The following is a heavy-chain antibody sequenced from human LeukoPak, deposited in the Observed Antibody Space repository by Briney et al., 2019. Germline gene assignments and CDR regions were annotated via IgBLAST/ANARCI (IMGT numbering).Heavy chain of an antibody. V-gene: IGHV3-30*02. Sequence: GGSLRLSCAASGFTFSSYGMHWVRQAPGKGLEWVAFIRYDGSNKYYADSVKGRFTISRDNSKNTLYLQMNSLRAEDTAVYYCAKDPTHYYDSSGYTFDYWGQGPWSPSPQ. CDR2: IRYDGSNK. CDR3: AKDPTHYYDSSGYTFDY. CDR1: GFTFSSYG. J-gene: IGHJ4*02. D-gene: IGHD3-22*01.